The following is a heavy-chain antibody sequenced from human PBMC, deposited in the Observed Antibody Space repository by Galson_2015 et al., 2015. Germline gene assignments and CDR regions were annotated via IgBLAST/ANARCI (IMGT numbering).Heavy chain of an antibody. V-gene: IGHV5-51*01. CDR2: IYPSDSDT. J-gene: IGHJ4*02. CDR1: GSTFTSHW. D-gene: IGHD3-10*01. Sequence: QSGAEVKKPGESLKISCKGSGSTFTSHWIAWVRQMPGKGLEWMGIIYPSDSDTRYGPSFQGQVTISADKSITTAYLQWISLRASDTAMYYCAIRGGSGGYAFDYWGQGTLVIVSS. CDR3: AIRGGSGGYAFDY.